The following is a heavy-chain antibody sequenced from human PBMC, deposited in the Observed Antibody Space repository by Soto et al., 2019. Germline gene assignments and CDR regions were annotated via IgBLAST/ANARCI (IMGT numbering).Heavy chain of an antibody. Sequence: GGSLRLSCAASGFTFSSYDMHWVRQAPGKGLEWVAVIWYDGTTKYYADSVQGRFTISRDTSKNSLYLQLDNLRSDDAALYYCARGTGGFYSRFTIWGQGTLVTVSS. D-gene: IGHD2-8*02. CDR2: IWYDGTTK. CDR1: GFTFSSYD. J-gene: IGHJ4*02. V-gene: IGHV3-33*01. CDR3: ARGTGGFYSRFTI.